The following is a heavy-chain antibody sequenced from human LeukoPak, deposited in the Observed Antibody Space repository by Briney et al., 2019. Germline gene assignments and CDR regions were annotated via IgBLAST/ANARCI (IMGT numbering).Heavy chain of an antibody. D-gene: IGHD1-7*01. J-gene: IGHJ4*02. Sequence: SETLTLTCAVYGGSFSGYYWSWIRQPPGKGLEWIGEINHSGSTNYNPSLKSRVTISVDTSKNQFSLKLSSVTAADTAVYYCALSGVWNYATFDYWGQGTLVTVSS. V-gene: IGHV4-34*01. CDR1: GGSFSGYY. CDR2: INHSGST. CDR3: ALSGVWNYATFDY.